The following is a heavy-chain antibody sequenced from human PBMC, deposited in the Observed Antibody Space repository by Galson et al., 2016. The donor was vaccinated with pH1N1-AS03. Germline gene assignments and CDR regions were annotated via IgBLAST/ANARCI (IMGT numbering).Heavy chain of an antibody. Sequence: TLSLTCTVSGASISSGSYYWTWIRQPAGKGLEWIGYIYTSGSTDYSPSLYSRVTISGDTSKNQFSLRLTSVTAADTAVYYCSRLVGQAFAYWGQGMLVTVSS. J-gene: IGHJ4*02. V-gene: IGHV4-61*09. CDR1: GASISSGSYY. CDR2: IYTSGST. CDR3: SRLVGQAFAY.